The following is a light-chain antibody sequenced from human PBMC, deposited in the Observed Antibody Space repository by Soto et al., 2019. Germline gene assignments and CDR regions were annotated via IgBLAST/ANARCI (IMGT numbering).Light chain of an antibody. V-gene: IGKV3-20*01. J-gene: IGKJ2*01. Sequence: EIVLTQSPGTLSLSPGERATLSCRASQSVSSNYLAWYQQKPGQAPRLLIYRASSRATGIPDRFSGSGSGTDFTLTISRLEPEDFAVYYCQQYGSSFTFDQGTKLEIK. CDR3: QQYGSSFT. CDR2: RAS. CDR1: QSVSSNY.